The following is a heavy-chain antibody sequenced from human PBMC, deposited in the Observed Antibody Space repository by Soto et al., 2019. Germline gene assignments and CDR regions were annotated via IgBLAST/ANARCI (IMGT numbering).Heavy chain of an antibody. CDR3: ASSEGTYYGSGSYPWFDP. Sequence: ASVKVSCKASGYTFTSYAMHWVRQAPGQRLEWMGWINAGNGNTKYSQKFQGRVTITRDTSASTAYMELSSLRSEDTAVYYCASSEGTYYGSGSYPWFDPWGQGTLVTVSS. CDR1: GYTFTSYA. V-gene: IGHV1-3*01. CDR2: INAGNGNT. J-gene: IGHJ5*02. D-gene: IGHD3-10*01.